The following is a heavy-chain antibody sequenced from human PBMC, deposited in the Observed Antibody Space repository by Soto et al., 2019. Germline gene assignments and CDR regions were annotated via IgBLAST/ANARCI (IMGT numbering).Heavy chain of an antibody. CDR2: IWYDGSNK. D-gene: IGHD3-10*01. V-gene: IGHV3-33*01. CDR1: GFTFSSYG. Sequence: QVQLVESGGGVVQPGRSLRLSCAASGFTFSSYGMHWVRQAPGKGLEWVAVIWYDGSNKYYADSVKGRFTISRDNSKNTLYLQMNSLRAEDTAVYYCARDRVEYVPPNYYYMDVWGKGTTVTVSS. CDR3: ARDRVEYVPPNYYYMDV. J-gene: IGHJ6*03.